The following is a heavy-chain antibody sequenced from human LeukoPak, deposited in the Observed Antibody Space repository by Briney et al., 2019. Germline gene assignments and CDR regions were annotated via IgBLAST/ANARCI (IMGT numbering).Heavy chain of an antibody. V-gene: IGHV3-53*04. D-gene: IGHD3-9*01. CDR1: GFTVSSNY. Sequence: GGSLRLSCAASGFTVSSNYMSWVRQAPGKGLEWVSVIYSGGSTYYADSVKGRFTISRHNSKNTLYLQMNSLGAEDTAVYYCARVYYDILTGYYLDYWGQGTLVTVSS. J-gene: IGHJ4*02. CDR2: IYSGGST. CDR3: ARVYYDILTGYYLDY.